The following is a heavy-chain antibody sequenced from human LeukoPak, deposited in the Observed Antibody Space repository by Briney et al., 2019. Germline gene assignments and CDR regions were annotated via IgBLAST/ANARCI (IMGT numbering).Heavy chain of an antibody. D-gene: IGHD2-15*01. Sequence: PSETLSLTCAVYGGSFSGYYWSWIRQPPGKGLEWIGEINHSGSTNYNPSLKSRVTISVDTSKNQSSLKLSSVTAADTAVYYCARRGRGLLRYYYYYYMDVWGKGTTVTISS. CDR2: INHSGST. V-gene: IGHV4-34*01. CDR3: ARRGRGLLRYYYYYYMDV. J-gene: IGHJ6*03. CDR1: GGSFSGYY.